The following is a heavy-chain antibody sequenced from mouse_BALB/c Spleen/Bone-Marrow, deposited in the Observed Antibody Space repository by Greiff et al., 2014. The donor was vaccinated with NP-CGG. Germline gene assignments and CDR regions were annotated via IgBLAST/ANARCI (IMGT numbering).Heavy chain of an antibody. V-gene: IGHV2-9*02. CDR2: IWAGGST. D-gene: IGHD2-1*01. CDR3: AREGNLAY. CDR1: GFSLTNYG. J-gene: IGHJ3*01. Sequence: QVQLQQSGPGLVAPSQSLSITCTVSGFSLTNYGGHWVRQPPGKGLEWLGIIWAGGSTNYNSALMSRLSISKDSSKSQVFLKMNSLQTDDTAMYYCAREGNLAYWGQGTLVTVSA.